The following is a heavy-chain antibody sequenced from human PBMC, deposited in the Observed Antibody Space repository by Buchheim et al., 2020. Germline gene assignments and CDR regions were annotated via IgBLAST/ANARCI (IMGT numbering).Heavy chain of an antibody. Sequence: QVQLQQWGAGLLKPSETLSLTCAVYGGSFSGYYWSWIRQPPGKGLEWIGEINHSGSTNYNPSLKSRVTISVDKAKNQFSLKLSSVTAADTAVYYCARVGGGLGSSGWDYWGQGTL. J-gene: IGHJ4*02. D-gene: IGHD6-19*01. CDR2: INHSGST. CDR1: GGSFSGYY. V-gene: IGHV4-34*01. CDR3: ARVGGGLGSSGWDY.